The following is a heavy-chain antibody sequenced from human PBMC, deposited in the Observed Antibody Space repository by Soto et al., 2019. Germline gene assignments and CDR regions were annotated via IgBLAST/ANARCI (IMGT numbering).Heavy chain of an antibody. V-gene: IGHV3-30*18. J-gene: IGHJ4*02. CDR2: ISYGGSNK. CDR1: GFTFSSYG. D-gene: IGHD3-3*01. CDR3: AKSRITIFGVVDY. Sequence: GGSLRLSCAASGFTFSSYGMHWVRQAPGKGLEWVAVISYGGSNKYYADSVKGRFTISRDNSKNTLYLQMNSLRAEDTAVYYCAKSRITIFGVVDYWGQGTLVTVSS.